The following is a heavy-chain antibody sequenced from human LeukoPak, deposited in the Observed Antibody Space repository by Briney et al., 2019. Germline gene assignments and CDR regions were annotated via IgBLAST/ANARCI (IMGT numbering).Heavy chain of an antibody. CDR2: IDSDASRT. CDR3: ARYCNGDTCDGALDL. J-gene: IGHJ3*01. V-gene: IGHV3-74*01. CDR1: GFTFNNYW. D-gene: IGHD2-15*01. Sequence: PGGSLRLSCAASGFTFNNYWIHWVRQVPGKDLVWVSRIDSDASRTNYADSVKGRFTISRDNVKNMVYLQMSSLTVGDTAVYYCARYCNGDTCDGALDLWGQGTLVTVSS.